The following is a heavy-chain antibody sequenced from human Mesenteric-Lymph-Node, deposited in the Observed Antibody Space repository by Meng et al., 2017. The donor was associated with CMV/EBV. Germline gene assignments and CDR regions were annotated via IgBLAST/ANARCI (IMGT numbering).Heavy chain of an antibody. CDR2: IYSGGSIT. Sequence: GGSLRLSCAASGFTFSSYAMSWVRQAPGKGLEWVSVIYSGGSITYYADSVKGRFTISRDNSKDTLYLQMNSLRGEDTAVYYCARGPMLTGYYADVWGQGTTVTVSS. CDR3: ARGPMLTGYYADV. CDR1: GFTFSSYA. D-gene: IGHD3-9*01. V-gene: IGHV3-23*03. J-gene: IGHJ6*02.